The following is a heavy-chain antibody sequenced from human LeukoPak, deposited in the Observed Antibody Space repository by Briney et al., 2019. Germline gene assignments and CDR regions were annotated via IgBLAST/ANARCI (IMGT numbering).Heavy chain of an antibody. V-gene: IGHV3-66*01. CDR2: IYIGGET. CDR3: VRSRAGNFDY. Sequence: PGGSLRLSCEASGFTVNSIYMTWVRQAPGKGLEWVSVIYIGGETYYAESVKGRFSISRDNAKNTLYLQMNSLRAEDTAVYYCVRSRAGNFDYWGQGTLVTVSS. J-gene: IGHJ4*02. CDR1: GFTVNSIY.